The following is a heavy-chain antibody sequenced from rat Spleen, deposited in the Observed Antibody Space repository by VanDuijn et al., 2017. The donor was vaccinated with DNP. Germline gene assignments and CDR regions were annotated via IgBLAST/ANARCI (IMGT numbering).Heavy chain of an antibody. J-gene: IGHJ2*01. CDR3: TRPGSPYYFDH. CDR1: GFTFSDYH. Sequence: EVQLVESDGGLVQPGRSLKLSCAASGFTFSDYHMSWVRQAPTKGLEWVTTLSFDSSATSYRDSVKGRFTVSRDNAKSTLYLQMDSLRSEDTATYYCTRPGSPYYFDHWGQGVMVTVSS. V-gene: IGHV5-7*01. CDR2: LSFDSSAT. D-gene: IGHD5-1*01.